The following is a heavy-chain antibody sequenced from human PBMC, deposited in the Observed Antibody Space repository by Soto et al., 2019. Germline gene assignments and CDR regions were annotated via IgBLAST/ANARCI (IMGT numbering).Heavy chain of an antibody. V-gene: IGHV1-69*04. CDR1: GGTFSSYT. Sequence: GASVKVSCKASGGTFSSYTISWVRQAPGQGLEWMGRIIPILGIANYAQKFQGRVTITADKSTSTAYMELSSLRSEDTAVYYCARDLHLGVPTSRWFDPWGQGTLVTVSS. J-gene: IGHJ5*02. D-gene: IGHD3-16*01. CDR3: ARDLHLGVPTSRWFDP. CDR2: IIPILGIA.